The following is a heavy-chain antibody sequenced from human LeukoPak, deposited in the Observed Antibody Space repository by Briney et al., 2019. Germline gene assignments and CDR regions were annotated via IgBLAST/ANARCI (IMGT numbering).Heavy chain of an antibody. D-gene: IGHD3-10*01. J-gene: IGHJ4*02. CDR1: GGSISSYY. CDR2: IYYSGST. CDR3: GVMIRGTFDY. V-gene: IGHV4-59*08. Sequence: PSETLSLTCTVSGGSISSYYWSWIRQPPGKGLEWIGYIYYSGSTNCNPSVNSRVTISVDTSKNHFSLQLRSLTAADTAVYYCGVMIRGTFDYWGQGTLVTVSS.